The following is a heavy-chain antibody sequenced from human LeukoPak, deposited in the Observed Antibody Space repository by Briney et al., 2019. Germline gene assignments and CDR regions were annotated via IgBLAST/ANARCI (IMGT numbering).Heavy chain of an antibody. J-gene: IGHJ4*02. Sequence: GGSLRLSCAASGFTFSSYAMSWVRQAPGKGLEWVAVISKDGGTKFYIDSVKGRFTISRDDSKNTLYLRMNSLRLEDTAVYYCARGGATAGTFDYWGQGTLVTVSS. V-gene: IGHV3-30*03. D-gene: IGHD6-13*01. CDR1: GFTFSSYA. CDR3: ARGGATAGTFDY. CDR2: ISKDGGTK.